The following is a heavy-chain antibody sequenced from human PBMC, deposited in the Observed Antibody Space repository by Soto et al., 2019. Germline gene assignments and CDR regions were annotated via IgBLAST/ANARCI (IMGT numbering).Heavy chain of an antibody. J-gene: IGHJ6*02. CDR2: ISYDGSNK. V-gene: IGHV3-30*18. CDR3: AKDLSYYYGSGSYPNYYYYYYYGMDV. D-gene: IGHD3-10*01. CDR1: GFTFSSYG. Sequence: GGSLRLSCAASGFTFSSYGMHWVRQAPGKGLEWVAVISYDGSNKYYADSVKGRFTISRDNSKNTLYLQMNSLRAEDTAVYYCAKDLSYYYGSGSYPNYYYYYYYGMDVWGQGTTVTVSS.